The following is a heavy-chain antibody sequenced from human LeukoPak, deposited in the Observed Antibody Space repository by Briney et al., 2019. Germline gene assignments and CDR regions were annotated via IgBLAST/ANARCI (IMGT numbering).Heavy chain of an antibody. CDR3: ARRLRLGELSPASGALDI. D-gene: IGHD3-16*02. CDR1: GCTFTSYD. J-gene: IGHJ3*02. Sequence: ASVKVSCKASGCTFTSYDINWVRQATGQGLEWMGWMNPNSGNTGYAQKFQGRVTITRNTSISTAYMELSSLRSEDTAVYYCARRLRLGELSPASGALDIWGQGTMVTVSS. V-gene: IGHV1-8*03. CDR2: MNPNSGNT.